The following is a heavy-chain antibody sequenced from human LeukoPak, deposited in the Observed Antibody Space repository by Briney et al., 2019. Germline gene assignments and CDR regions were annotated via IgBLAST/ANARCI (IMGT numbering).Heavy chain of an antibody. CDR3: ARDMPMVRGVISHAFDI. CDR2: IIPIFGTA. CDR1: GYTFIRYG. J-gene: IGHJ3*02. V-gene: IGHV1-69*13. Sequence: GASVKVSCKTSGYTFIRYGISWVRQAPGQGLEWMGGIIPIFGTANYAQKFQGRVTITADESTSTAYMELSSLRSEDTAVYYCARDMPMVRGVISHAFDIWGQGTMVTVSS. D-gene: IGHD3-10*01.